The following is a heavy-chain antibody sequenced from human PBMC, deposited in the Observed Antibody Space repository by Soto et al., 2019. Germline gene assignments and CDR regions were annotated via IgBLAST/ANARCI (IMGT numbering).Heavy chain of an antibody. CDR2: ISGTGGST. V-gene: IGHV3-23*01. CDR3: AKDQVSWFGENAFDI. D-gene: IGHD3-10*01. Sequence: PGGSLRLSCAASGFTFSSYAMTWVRQAPGKGLEWVAGISGTGGSTNYADSVKGRFTISRDNSKNTLYLQMNSLRAEDTAVYYCAKDQVSWFGENAFDIWGQGTIVTVSS. CDR1: GFTFSSYA. J-gene: IGHJ3*02.